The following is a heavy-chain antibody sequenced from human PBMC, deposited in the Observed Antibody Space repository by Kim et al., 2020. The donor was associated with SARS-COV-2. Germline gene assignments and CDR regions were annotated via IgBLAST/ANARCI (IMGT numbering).Heavy chain of an antibody. Sequence: ASVKVSCKASGYTFTSYYMHWVRQAPGQGLEWMEIINPSGGNTSYAQKFQGRVTMTRDTSTSTVYMELSSLRSEDTAVYYCARGSPVYYDILTGYYRDYWGQGTLVTVSS. CDR1: GYTFTSYY. D-gene: IGHD3-9*01. CDR3: ARGSPVYYDILTGYYRDY. CDR2: INPSGGNT. V-gene: IGHV1-46*01. J-gene: IGHJ4*02.